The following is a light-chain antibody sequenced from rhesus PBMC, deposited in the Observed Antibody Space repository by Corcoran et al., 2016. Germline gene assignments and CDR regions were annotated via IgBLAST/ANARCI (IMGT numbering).Light chain of an antibody. CDR2: DAS. CDR1: QGINTD. Sequence: DIQMTQSPSSLSASVGDRVTITCRARQGINTDLNWYQQKPGKAPKRLIYDASRLESGAQSRLSCSGSGTDFTLNSNSRQPEDYASYYCLQYNSDPRTFGQGTKVEIK. V-gene: IGKV1-43*02. J-gene: IGKJ1*01. CDR3: LQYNSDPRT.